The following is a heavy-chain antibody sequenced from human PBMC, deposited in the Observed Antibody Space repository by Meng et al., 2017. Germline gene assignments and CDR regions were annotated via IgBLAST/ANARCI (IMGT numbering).Heavy chain of an antibody. D-gene: IGHD6-13*01. Sequence: ISWKSFGLTPVRPTQTITLTCTFPGLSLSTRGVGVGWICQPPGQAGERVALIDWDNDQRYTPCLKSRITISKDTSKHQVVLTMTKMDPVDTGTNYCAHRQDSSYDYWGQGTLVTVSS. J-gene: IGHJ4*02. CDR2: IDWDNDQ. CDR3: AHRQDSSYDY. V-gene: IGHV2-5*02. CDR1: GLSLSTRGVG.